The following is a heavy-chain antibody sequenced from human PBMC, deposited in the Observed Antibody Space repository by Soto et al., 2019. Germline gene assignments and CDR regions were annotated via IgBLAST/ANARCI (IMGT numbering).Heavy chain of an antibody. CDR2: ISGVGGST. CDR1: GFTFSDYA. V-gene: IGHV3-23*01. D-gene: IGHD6-13*01. Sequence: EGPLLESGGGLVQPGGSLRLSCAASGFTFSDYAMSWVRQGPGKELEWASGISGVGGSTYYPDSVKGRFTISRDNSKNTVYLQMNNLTAGDTAVYFCAKQLVGSSWYRDFDLWGQGTLVTVSS. J-gene: IGHJ4*02. CDR3: AKQLVGSSWYRDFDL.